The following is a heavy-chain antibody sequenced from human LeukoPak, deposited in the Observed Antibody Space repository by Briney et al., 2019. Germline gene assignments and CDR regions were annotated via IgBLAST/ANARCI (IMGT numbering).Heavy chain of an antibody. D-gene: IGHD6-19*01. Sequence: PGGSLRLSCAASGFTVSSNYMSWVRQAPGKGLEWVSVIYSGGSTDYADSVKGRFTISRDNSKNTLYLQVNSLRAEDTAAYYCAKSEGSSSARRFDYWGQGTLVTVSS. V-gene: IGHV3-53*01. J-gene: IGHJ4*02. CDR2: IYSGGST. CDR3: AKSEGSSSARRFDY. CDR1: GFTVSSNY.